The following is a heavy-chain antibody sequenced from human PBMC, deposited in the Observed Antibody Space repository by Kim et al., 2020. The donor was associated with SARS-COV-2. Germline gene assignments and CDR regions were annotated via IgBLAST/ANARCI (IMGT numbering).Heavy chain of an antibody. CDR2: DGGGT. Sequence: DGGGTYYADSVKGRFIISRDNAKNTLYLQINSLRVEDTAVYYCAASVYFRYWGQGTLVTVFS. V-gene: IGHV3-74*01. CDR3: AASVYFRY. D-gene: IGHD3-10*01. J-gene: IGHJ4*02.